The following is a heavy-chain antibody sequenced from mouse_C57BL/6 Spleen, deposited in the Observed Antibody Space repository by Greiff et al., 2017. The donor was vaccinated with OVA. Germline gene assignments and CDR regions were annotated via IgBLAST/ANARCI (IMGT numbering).Heavy chain of an antibody. CDR1: GYAFSSYW. D-gene: IGHD3-3*01. Sequence: QVQLQQSGAELVKPGASVKISCKASGYAFSSYWMNWVKQRPGKGLEWIGQIYPGDGDTNYTGKFKGKATLTADKSSSTAYMQLSSLTSEDSAVYFWARPGKTRWYFEVWGTGTTVTVSS. CDR3: ARPGKTRWYFEV. J-gene: IGHJ1*03. V-gene: IGHV1-80*01. CDR2: IYPGDGDT.